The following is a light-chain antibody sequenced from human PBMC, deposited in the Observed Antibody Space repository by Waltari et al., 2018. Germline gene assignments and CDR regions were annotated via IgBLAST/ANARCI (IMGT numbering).Light chain of an antibody. V-gene: IGKV1-39*01. CDR1: QRISSF. J-gene: IGKJ2*01. CDR2: VAS. Sequence: EIQMTQPPSSLSASVGERVTITCRASQRISSFLNWYQQKPGEAPKLLIFVASTLHGGVPSRFTGSGSGTDFTLTINSLQPEDFATYYCQQSHTTPYTFGQGTKLEIK. CDR3: QQSHTTPYT.